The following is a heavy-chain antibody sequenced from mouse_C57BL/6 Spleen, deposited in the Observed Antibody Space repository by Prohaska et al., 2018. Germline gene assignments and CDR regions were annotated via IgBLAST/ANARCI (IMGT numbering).Heavy chain of an antibody. V-gene: IGHV3-6*01. D-gene: IGHD4-1*01. Sequence: DVQLQESGPGLVKPSQSLSLTCSVTGYSITSGYYWNWIRQFPGNKLEWMGYISYDGSNNYNPSLKNRISITRDTSKNQFFLKLNSVTTEDTATYYCARDEGLTGTFDYWGQGTTLTVSS. J-gene: IGHJ2*01. CDR1: GYSITSGYY. CDR2: ISYDGSN. CDR3: ARDEGLTGTFDY.